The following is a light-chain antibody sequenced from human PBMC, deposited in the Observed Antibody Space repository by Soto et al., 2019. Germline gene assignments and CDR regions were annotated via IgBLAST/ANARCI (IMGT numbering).Light chain of an antibody. Sequence: DIQMTQSPSTLSASVGDRVTITCRASQSISSWLAWYQQKPGKAPKLLIYNASSLKSGVPSRFSGSGSGTEFTLTISSLQPDDFATYFCQQYNSAWKFGQGTKVDNK. CDR3: QQYNSAWK. J-gene: IGKJ1*01. V-gene: IGKV1-5*01. CDR2: NAS. CDR1: QSISSW.